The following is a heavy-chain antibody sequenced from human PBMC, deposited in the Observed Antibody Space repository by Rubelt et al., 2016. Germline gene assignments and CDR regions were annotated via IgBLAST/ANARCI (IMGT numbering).Heavy chain of an antibody. D-gene: IGHD4-23*01. CDR1: GYSFTSYW. J-gene: IGHJ5*02. CDR2: IDPSDSFT. CDR3: ARHAGDGGNSEDWFDP. V-gene: IGHV5-10-1*01. Sequence: EVQLVQSGAEVKKPGESLRISCKGSGYSFTSYWISWVRQMPGKGLEWMGRIDPSDSFTNDSPSFPGHVTISADKSISTAYLQWSSLKASDTAMYYCARHAGDGGNSEDWFDPWGQGTLVTVSS.